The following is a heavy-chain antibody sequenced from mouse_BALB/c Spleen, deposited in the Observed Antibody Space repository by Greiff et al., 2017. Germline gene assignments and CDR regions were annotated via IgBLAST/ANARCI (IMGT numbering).Heavy chain of an antibody. CDR3: ARSLRRGNYYAMDY. D-gene: IGHD2-12*01. Sequence: EVKLEESGGGLVKPGGSLKLSCAASGFTFSDYYMYWVRQTPEKRLEWVATISDGGSYTYYPDSVKGRFTISRDNAKNNLYLQMSSLKSEDTAMYYCARSLRRGNYYAMDYWGQGTSVTVSS. CDR1: GFTFSDYY. CDR2: ISDGGSYT. J-gene: IGHJ4*01. V-gene: IGHV5-4*02.